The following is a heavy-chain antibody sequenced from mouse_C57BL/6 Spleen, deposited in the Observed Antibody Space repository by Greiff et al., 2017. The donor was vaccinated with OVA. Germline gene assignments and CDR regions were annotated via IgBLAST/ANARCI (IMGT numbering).Heavy chain of an antibody. D-gene: IGHD1-1*02. CDR1: GYAFSSSW. CDR3: ASYGYDAMDY. Sequence: QVQLQQSGPELVKPGASVKISCKASGYAFSSSWMNWVKQRPGKGLEWIGRIYPGDGDTNYNGKFKGKATLTADKSSSTAYMQLSSLTSEDSAVYFCASYGYDAMDYWGQGTSVTVSS. J-gene: IGHJ4*01. V-gene: IGHV1-82*01. CDR2: IYPGDGDT.